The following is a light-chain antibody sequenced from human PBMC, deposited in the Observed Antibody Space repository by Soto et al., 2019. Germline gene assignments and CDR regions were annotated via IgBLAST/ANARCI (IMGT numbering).Light chain of an antibody. Sequence: EVVLTQSPGTLSLSPGERATLSCRASQTVSGNLLAWYQQKRGQTPRLLIYGASGRASGIPDRFSGSASGTDFTLTISRLEPDDFAVYFCQKYAHSPWTFGQGTKVDIK. CDR1: QTVSGNL. CDR3: QKYAHSPWT. J-gene: IGKJ1*01. CDR2: GAS. V-gene: IGKV3-20*01.